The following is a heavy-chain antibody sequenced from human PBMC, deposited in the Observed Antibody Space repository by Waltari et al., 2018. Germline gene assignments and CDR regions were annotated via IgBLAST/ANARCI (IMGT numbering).Heavy chain of an antibody. D-gene: IGHD1-1*01. CDR3: ARGRDPYKGGSL. CDR1: GGSFNGYY. V-gene: IGHV4-34*01. J-gene: IGHJ4*02. CDR2: IHPSGST. Sequence: QVQLQQWGAGLFKPSATLSLTCAVYGGSFNGYYLSWTRQPPGKGLEWIGEIHPSGSTAYNPSLTSRVTISGDMSKNQFSLKLTSVTAADTAVYFCARGRDPYKGGSLWGLGTLVTVSS.